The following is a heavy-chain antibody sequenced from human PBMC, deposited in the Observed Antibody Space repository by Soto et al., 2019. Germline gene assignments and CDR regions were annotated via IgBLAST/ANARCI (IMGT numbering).Heavy chain of an antibody. CDR1: GLTFSNYA. J-gene: IGHJ4*02. CDR3: AKNQERELPRVIDF. D-gene: IGHD1-7*01. Sequence: GRSMRLSYATAGLTFSNYAMSWVRQAPGGGLEWVSSMSGSSSTTYYADSVRGRFTISRDRSKNTLYLQMSSLRAEDTALYYCAKNQERELPRVIDFWGQGTLVTVSS. CDR2: MSGSSSTT. V-gene: IGHV3-23*01.